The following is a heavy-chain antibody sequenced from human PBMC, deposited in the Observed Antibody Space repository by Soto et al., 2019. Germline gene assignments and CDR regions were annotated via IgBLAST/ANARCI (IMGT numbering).Heavy chain of an antibody. D-gene: IGHD4-17*01. CDR1: GVSVSSGSFY. V-gene: IGHV4-61*01. CDR2: ISYIGTT. CDR3: ARGATVTQYDY. J-gene: IGHJ4*02. Sequence: VQLQESGPGLVKPSETLSLTCTVSGVSVSSGSFYWAWIRKPPGKGLEWIGFISYIGTTNYYPSLKSRVTISVDTSRRQISLMVSSLTAAATALYYCARGATVTQYDYLGQVTLVTVSS.